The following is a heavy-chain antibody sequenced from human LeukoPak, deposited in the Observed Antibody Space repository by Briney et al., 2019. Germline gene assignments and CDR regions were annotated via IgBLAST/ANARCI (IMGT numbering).Heavy chain of an antibody. CDR1: GITFSSYA. D-gene: IGHD3-10*01. CDR2: ISYDGSNK. CDR3: ARGIRGYAFDI. V-gene: IGHV3-30-3*01. J-gene: IGHJ3*02. Sequence: PGGSLRLSCAASGITFSSYAMHWVRQAPGKGLEWVAVISYDGSNKYYADSVKGRFTISRDNSKNTLYLQMNSLGAEDTAVYYCARGIRGYAFDIWGQGTMVTVSS.